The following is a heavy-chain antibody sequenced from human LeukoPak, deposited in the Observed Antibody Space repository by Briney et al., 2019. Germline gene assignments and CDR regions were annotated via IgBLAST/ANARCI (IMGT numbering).Heavy chain of an antibody. CDR1: GFTFSSYW. D-gene: IGHD1-26*01. Sequence: GGSLRLSCAASGFTFSSYWMHWVRQAPGRGLLWVSHINSDGTNINYADSVKGRFTVSRDNAKNTLFPQMNTLRAEDTAVYYCARGGPIDYWGQGTLVTVSS. CDR2: INSDGTNI. CDR3: ARGGPIDY. V-gene: IGHV3-74*01. J-gene: IGHJ4*02.